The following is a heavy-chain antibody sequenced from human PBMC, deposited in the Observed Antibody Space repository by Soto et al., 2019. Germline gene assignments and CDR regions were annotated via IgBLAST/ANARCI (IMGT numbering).Heavy chain of an antibody. D-gene: IGHD4-4*01. CDR2: VFHSGDT. CDR1: GGSISGRNW. J-gene: IGHJ5*02. CDR3: ARNNLDYTKTGGDWFDP. V-gene: IGHV4-4*02. Sequence: PSETLSLTCVVSGGSISGRNWWSWVRQAPGKGLEWIGEVFHSGDTTYSPALRSRVTISVDGSTNQFSLRLTSVTAADTAVYFCARNNLDYTKTGGDWFDPWGPGALVTVSS.